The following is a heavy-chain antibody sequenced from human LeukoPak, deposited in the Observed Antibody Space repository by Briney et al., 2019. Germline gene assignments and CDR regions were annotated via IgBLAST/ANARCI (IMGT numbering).Heavy chain of an antibody. V-gene: IGHV4-38-2*02. D-gene: IGHD3-22*01. CDR3: ARDPPGRGYSRETRGY. Sequence: SETPSLTCTVSGYSISSGYYWGWIRQPPGKGLEWIGSIYHSGSTYYNPSLKSRVTISVDTSKNQFSLKLSSVTAADTAVYYCARDPPGRGYSRETRGYWGQGTLVTASS. CDR1: GYSISSGYY. CDR2: IYHSGST. J-gene: IGHJ4*02.